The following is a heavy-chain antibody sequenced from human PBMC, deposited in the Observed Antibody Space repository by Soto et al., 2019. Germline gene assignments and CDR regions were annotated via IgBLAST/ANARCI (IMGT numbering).Heavy chain of an antibody. D-gene: IGHD2-8*01. CDR3: AKVGVLRTNFRWFDL. Sequence: EGQLVESGGGLVKPGGSLRLSCAASGFAFQTYTMDWLRQPPGKGLEWVSSITISGNYIYYADSVKGPFTISRDNGRNSVYLQMNSRRAEDTAVYYCAKVGVLRTNFRWFDLWGQGTLVTVSS. V-gene: IGHV3-21*01. CDR2: ITISGNYI. CDR1: GFAFQTYT. J-gene: IGHJ5*02.